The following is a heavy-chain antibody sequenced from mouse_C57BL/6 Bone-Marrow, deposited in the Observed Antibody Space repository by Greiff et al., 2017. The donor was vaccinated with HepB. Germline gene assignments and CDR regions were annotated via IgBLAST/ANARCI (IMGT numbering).Heavy chain of an antibody. CDR2: ISDGGSYT. J-gene: IGHJ2*01. CDR1: GFTFSSYA. CDR3: ARDQAGTGY. Sequence: EVQVVESGGGLVKPGGSLKLSCAASGFTFSSYAMSWVRQTPEKRLEWVATISDGGSYTYYPDNVKGRFTISRDNAKKNLYLQMSHLKSEDTAMYYCARDQAGTGYWGQGTTLTVSS. D-gene: IGHD4-1*01. V-gene: IGHV5-4*01.